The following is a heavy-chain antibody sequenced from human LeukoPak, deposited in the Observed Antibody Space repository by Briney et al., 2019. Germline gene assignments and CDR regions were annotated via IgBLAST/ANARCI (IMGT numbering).Heavy chain of an antibody. J-gene: IGHJ5*02. CDR2: FSGNGGAT. CDR3: ATRGTYIS. D-gene: IGHD1-26*01. V-gene: IGHV3-23*01. CDR1: GFTFSTYA. Sequence: GGSLRLSCAASGFTFSTYAMSWVRQAPGKGPEWVSSFSGNGGATYYADSVKGRFTISRDNSKDTLYLQMNSLRVEDTAVYYCATRGTYISWGAGTLVTVSS.